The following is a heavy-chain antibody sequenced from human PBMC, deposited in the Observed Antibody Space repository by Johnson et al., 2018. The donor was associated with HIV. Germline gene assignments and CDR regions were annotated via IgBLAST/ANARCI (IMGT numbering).Heavy chain of an antibody. Sequence: QVQLVESGGGLVQPGGSLRLSCAVSGFTFNSYAMSWVRQAPGQGLEWVEFIRYDGSNKYYADSVKVRFTISRDNAKNYLYLQMNSLRAEDTALYYCARDWDLGRAFDIWGQGTMVTVSS. D-gene: IGHD1-26*01. CDR1: GFTFNSYA. V-gene: IGHV3-30*02. CDR3: ARDWDLGRAFDI. J-gene: IGHJ3*02. CDR2: IRYDGSNK.